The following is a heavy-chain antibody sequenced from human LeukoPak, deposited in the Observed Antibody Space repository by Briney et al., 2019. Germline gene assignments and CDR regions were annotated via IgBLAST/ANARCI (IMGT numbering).Heavy chain of an antibody. J-gene: IGHJ4*02. CDR1: GFTFSNYA. CDR3: AKTTSDYGDYRTY. CDR2: ISGGGDDT. D-gene: IGHD4-17*01. Sequence: GGSLRLSCSVFGFTFSNYAMHWVRQAPGKGLEWVSTISGGGDDTYYADSVRGRFTISRDNSNNTLYLQMTSLRGEDTAEYYCAKTTSDYGDYRTYWGLGTLVTVSS. V-gene: IGHV3-23*01.